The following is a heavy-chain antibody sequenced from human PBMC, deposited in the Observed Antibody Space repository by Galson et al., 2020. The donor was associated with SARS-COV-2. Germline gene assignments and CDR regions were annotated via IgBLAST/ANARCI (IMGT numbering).Heavy chain of an antibody. D-gene: IGHD2-2*01. Sequence: EGSLRLSCAASGFTFSSYGMHWVRQAPGKGLEWVAVISYDGSNQYYADSVKGRFTISRDNSKNTLYLQMNSLRAEDTAVYYCAKEGIDCSSTSCYEEWVYYYYGMDVWGQGTTVTVSS. CDR1: GFTFSSYG. CDR3: AKEGIDCSSTSCYEEWVYYYYGMDV. V-gene: IGHV3-30*18. J-gene: IGHJ6*02. CDR2: ISYDGSNQ.